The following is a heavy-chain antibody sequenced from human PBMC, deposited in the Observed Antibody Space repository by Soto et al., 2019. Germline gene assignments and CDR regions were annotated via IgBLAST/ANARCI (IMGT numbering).Heavy chain of an antibody. Sequence: QVQLQESGPGLVEPSQTLSLTCTVSGVSISSVGYFWSWIRQHPEKGLEWIGYISNSGITFSNPALKSRVAPSTDTSKNQFSLKLTSMTAADTAMYYCASRIPGGHYVGVFDYWGHGTLVTVSS. V-gene: IGHV4-31*03. CDR2: ISNSGIT. CDR3: ASRIPGGHYVGVFDY. D-gene: IGHD3-16*01. J-gene: IGHJ4*01. CDR1: GVSISSVGYF.